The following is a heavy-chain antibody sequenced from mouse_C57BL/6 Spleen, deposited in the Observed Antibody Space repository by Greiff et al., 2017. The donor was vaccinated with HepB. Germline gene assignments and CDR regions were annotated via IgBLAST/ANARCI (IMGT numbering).Heavy chain of an antibody. D-gene: IGHD2-3*01. J-gene: IGHJ4*01. Sequence: QVQLQQPGAELVRPGTSVKLSCKASGYTFTSYWMHWVKQRPGQGLEWIGVIDPSDSYTNYNQKFKGKATLTVDTSSSTADMQLSSLTSEDSAVYYCARAKGYDGYYEGAMDYWGQGTSVTVSS. V-gene: IGHV1-59*01. CDR1: GYTFTSYW. CDR2: IDPSDSYT. CDR3: ARAKGYDGYYEGAMDY.